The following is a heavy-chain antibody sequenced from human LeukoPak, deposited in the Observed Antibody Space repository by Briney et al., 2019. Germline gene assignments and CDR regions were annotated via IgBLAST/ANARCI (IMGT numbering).Heavy chain of an antibody. V-gene: IGHV4-4*02. D-gene: IGHD6-19*01. CDR2: IYHSGIT. Sequence: SETLSLTCAVPGGSISSSNWWSWVRQPPGKGLEWIGEIYHSGITNYNPSLKSRVTISVDKFKNQFSLKLSSVTAADTAVYYCARPVAGTFDYWGQGTLVTVSS. J-gene: IGHJ4*02. CDR1: GGSISSSNW. CDR3: ARPVAGTFDY.